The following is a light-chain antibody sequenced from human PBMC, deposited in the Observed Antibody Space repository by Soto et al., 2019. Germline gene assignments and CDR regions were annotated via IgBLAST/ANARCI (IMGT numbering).Light chain of an antibody. CDR1: SSDVGSYNL. CDR2: EGS. CDR3: CSYAGSSSHVV. J-gene: IGLJ2*01. V-gene: IGLV2-23*01. Sequence: QSALTQPASVSGSPGQSITISCTGTSSDVGSYNLVSWYQQHPGKAPKLMIYEGSKRPSGVSNRFSGSKSGNTASLTISGLPAEVEADYCCCSYAGSSSHVVFGGGTNVTVL.